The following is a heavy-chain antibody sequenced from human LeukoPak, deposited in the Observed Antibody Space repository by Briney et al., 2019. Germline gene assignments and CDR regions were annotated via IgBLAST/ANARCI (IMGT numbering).Heavy chain of an antibody. CDR3: ARAGIDNALDY. J-gene: IGHJ4*02. Sequence: GGSLRLSCAASGFTFSKYGITWVRQAPGKGLEWVAIIWYDGSNKYFAESVMGRFTISKDNSKNTVYLQMNSLRIEDTAVYYCARAGIDNALDYWGQGTQVTVSS. D-gene: IGHD2-2*01. V-gene: IGHV3-33*01. CDR2: IWYDGSNK. CDR1: GFTFSKYG.